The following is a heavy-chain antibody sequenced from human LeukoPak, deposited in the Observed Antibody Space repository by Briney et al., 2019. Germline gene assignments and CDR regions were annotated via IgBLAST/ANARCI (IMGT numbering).Heavy chain of an antibody. D-gene: IGHD4-17*01. Sequence: GGSLRLSCAASGFTFSSYSMNWVRQAPGKGLEWVSSISSSSNYIYYADSMKGRFTISRDNAKNSLYLQMNSLRSDDTAVYYCAREGKDMTTVTGYYYYGMDVWGQGTTVTVSS. V-gene: IGHV3-21*04. CDR2: ISSSSNYI. CDR3: AREGKDMTTVTGYYYYGMDV. J-gene: IGHJ6*02. CDR1: GFTFSSYS.